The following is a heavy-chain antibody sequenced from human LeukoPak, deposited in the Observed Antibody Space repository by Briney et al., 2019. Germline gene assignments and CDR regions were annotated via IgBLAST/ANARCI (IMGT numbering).Heavy chain of an antibody. Sequence: PGGSLRLSCAASGFTFSSYAMSWVRQAPGKGLEWVSAISGRGGSTYYADSVKGRFTISRDNSKNTLYLQMNSLRAEDTAVYYCAKGLFMITFGGVIGDYWGQGTLVTVSS. D-gene: IGHD3-16*02. CDR1: GFTFSSYA. V-gene: IGHV3-23*01. CDR3: AKGLFMITFGGVIGDY. CDR2: ISGRGGST. J-gene: IGHJ4*02.